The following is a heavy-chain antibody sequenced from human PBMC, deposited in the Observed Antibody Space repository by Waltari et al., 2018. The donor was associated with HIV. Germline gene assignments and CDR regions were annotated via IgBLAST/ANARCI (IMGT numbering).Heavy chain of an antibody. Sequence: QVQLVQSGAEAKKPGASVTVPCKASGYTFTGHYLHWVRQAPGQGLEWMGWINPNSGGTNYAQKFQGRVTMTRDTSISTAYMELSRLRSDDTAVYYCATALYSSSSAGSIDYWGQGTLVTVSS. D-gene: IGHD6-6*01. CDR3: ATALYSSSSAGSIDY. V-gene: IGHV1-2*02. J-gene: IGHJ4*02. CDR2: INPNSGGT. CDR1: GYTFTGHY.